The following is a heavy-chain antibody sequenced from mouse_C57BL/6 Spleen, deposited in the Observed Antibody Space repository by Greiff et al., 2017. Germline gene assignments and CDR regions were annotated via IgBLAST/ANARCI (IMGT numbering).Heavy chain of an antibody. D-gene: IGHD1-1*01. V-gene: IGHV2-2*01. CDR1: GFSLTSYG. CDR2: IWSGGGT. Sequence: VQLQQSGPGLVQPSQSLSITCTVSGFSLTSYGVHWVRQSPGKGLEWLGVIWSGGGTDYNAAFISSLSISKDKSRSQVFLKMNRLEADDTAIYYCARNEGDGSSYYAMDYWGQGTSVTVSS. CDR3: ARNEGDGSSYYAMDY. J-gene: IGHJ4*01.